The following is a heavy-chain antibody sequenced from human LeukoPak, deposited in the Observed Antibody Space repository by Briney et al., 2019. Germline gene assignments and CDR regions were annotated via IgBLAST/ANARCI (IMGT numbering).Heavy chain of an antibody. D-gene: IGHD3-22*01. J-gene: IGHJ4*02. CDR3: AKSIRRYYDSSGYRHLYYFDY. CDR1: GFTFSSYA. Sequence: GRSLRLSCAASGFTFSSYAMHWVRQAPGKGLEWVSAISGSGGSTYYADSVKGRFTISRDNSKNTLYLQMNSLRAEDTAVYYCAKSIRRYYDSSGYRHLYYFDYWGQGTLVTVSS. CDR2: ISGSGGST. V-gene: IGHV3-23*01.